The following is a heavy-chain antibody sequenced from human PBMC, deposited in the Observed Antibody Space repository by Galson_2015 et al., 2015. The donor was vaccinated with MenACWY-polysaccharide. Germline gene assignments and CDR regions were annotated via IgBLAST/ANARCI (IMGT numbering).Heavy chain of an antibody. Sequence: SLRLSCAASGFTFSSYGMHWVRQAPGKGLEYVSAISSNGGSTYYGDSVRGRFTISRDNSKNTLYLQMNSLRAEDTAVYYCARDISSWYFDLWGRGTLVTVSS. J-gene: IGHJ2*01. CDR2: ISSNGGST. CDR1: GFTFSSYG. V-gene: IGHV3-64*02. CDR3: ARDISSWYFDL.